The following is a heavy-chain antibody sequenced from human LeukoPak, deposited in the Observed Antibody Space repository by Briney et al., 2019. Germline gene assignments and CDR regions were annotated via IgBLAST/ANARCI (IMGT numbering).Heavy chain of an antibody. V-gene: IGHV3-49*03. D-gene: IGHD2-15*01. J-gene: IGHJ2*01. CDR3: TSSGPGCSGGSCYSDWYFDL. CDR1: EFTFGDYA. Sequence: GGSLRLSCTASEFTFGDYAMSWFRQAPGKGLEWVGFIRSKAYGGTTEYAAPVKGRFTISRDDSKSIAYLQMNSLKTEDTAVYYCTSSGPGCSGGSCYSDWYFDLWGRGTLVTVSS. CDR2: IRSKAYGGTT.